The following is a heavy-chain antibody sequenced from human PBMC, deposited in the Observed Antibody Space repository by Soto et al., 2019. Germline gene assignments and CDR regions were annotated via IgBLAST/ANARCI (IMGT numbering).Heavy chain of an antibody. CDR3: VSLNKGTARGPLDY. D-gene: IGHD1-1*01. CDR2: ISGSGGRT. V-gene: IGHV3-23*01. J-gene: IGHJ4*02. CDR1: GFTFSSYA. Sequence: EVQLLESGGGLVQPGGSLRLSCAASGFTFSSYAMSWVRQAPGKGLEWVSAISGSGGRTYYADSVKGRFTISRDNSKNTLYLQMNSLGAEDTAVYYCVSLNKGTARGPLDYWGQGTLVTVSS.